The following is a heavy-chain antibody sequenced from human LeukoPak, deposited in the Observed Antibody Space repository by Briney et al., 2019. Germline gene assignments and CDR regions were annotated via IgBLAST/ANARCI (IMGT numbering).Heavy chain of an antibody. CDR1: GYSLTTYY. Sequence: ASVNVSCKASGYSLTTYYMHWVRQAPGQGLEWMGWINPNSGGTNYAQKFQGWVTMTRDTSISTAYMELSRLRSDDTAVYYCARGRGYSYGLDYWGQGTLVTVSS. J-gene: IGHJ4*02. CDR3: ARGRGYSYGLDY. V-gene: IGHV1-2*04. D-gene: IGHD5-18*01. CDR2: INPNSGGT.